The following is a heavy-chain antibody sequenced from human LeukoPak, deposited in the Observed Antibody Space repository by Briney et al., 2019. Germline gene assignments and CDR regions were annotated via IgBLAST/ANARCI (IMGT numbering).Heavy chain of an antibody. J-gene: IGHJ3*02. CDR1: GYSFTDYW. CDR2: IYTDDSDI. D-gene: IGHD3-10*01. Sequence: GESLKISCKGSGYSFTDYWIGCVRHMPGEGLQCMGIIYTDDSDIRYSPSFQGQVTISADKSITTAYLQWSSLKASDTAMYYCARHGRGSRSPNAFDIWGQGTMVSVSS. V-gene: IGHV5-51*01. CDR3: ARHGRGSRSPNAFDI.